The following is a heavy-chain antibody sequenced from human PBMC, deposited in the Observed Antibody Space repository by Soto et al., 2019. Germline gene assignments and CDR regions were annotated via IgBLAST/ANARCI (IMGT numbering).Heavy chain of an antibody. Sequence: SETLSLTCTVSGGSISSSSYYWGWIRQPPGKGLEWIGSIYYSGSTYYNPSLKSRVTISVDTSKNQFSLKLSSATAADTAVYYCASTMAVRRVIITFYYYMDVWGKGTTVTVSS. J-gene: IGHJ6*03. CDR2: IYYSGST. CDR1: GGSISSSSYY. V-gene: IGHV4-39*01. CDR3: ASTMAVRRVIITFYYYMDV. D-gene: IGHD3-10*01.